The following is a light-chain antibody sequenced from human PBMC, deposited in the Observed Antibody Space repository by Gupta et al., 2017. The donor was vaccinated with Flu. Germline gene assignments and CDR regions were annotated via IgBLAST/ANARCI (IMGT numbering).Light chain of an antibody. CDR1: NIGNKI. J-gene: IGLJ1*01. V-gene: IGLV3-21*02. CDR3: QVWDSTSDHYV. Sequence: SDVLTQPPSVSVAPGQTARITCGGNNIGNKIVHWYQQKPGRAPVVVVFDDSDRPSRIPERFSGSYSGNAATLTINRVEAGDEADYYCQVWDSTSDHYVFGTGTKVSVL. CDR2: DDS.